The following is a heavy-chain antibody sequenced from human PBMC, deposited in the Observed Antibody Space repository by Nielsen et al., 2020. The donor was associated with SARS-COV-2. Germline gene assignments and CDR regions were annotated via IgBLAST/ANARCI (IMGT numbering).Heavy chain of an antibody. CDR2: IYYSGST. D-gene: IGHD3-10*01. J-gene: IGHJ6*03. Sequence: SETLSLTCTVSGGSISSGDYYWSWIRQPPGKGLEWIGYIYYSGSTYYNPSLKSRVTISVDTSKNQFSLKLSSVTAADTAVYYCARGKGSGSYYLYYYYYYMDVWGKGTTVTVSS. CDR1: GGSISSGDYY. CDR3: ARGKGSGSYYLYYYYYYMDV. V-gene: IGHV4-30-4*01.